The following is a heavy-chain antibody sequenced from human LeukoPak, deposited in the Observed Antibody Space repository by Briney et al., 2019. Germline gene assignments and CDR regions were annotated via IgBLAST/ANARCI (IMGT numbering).Heavy chain of an antibody. V-gene: IGHV1-69*13. CDR1: GGTFSSYA. Sequence: SVKVSCKASGGTFSSYAISWVRQAPGQGLEWMGGIIPIFGTANYAQKFQGRVTITADESTSTAYMELSSLRSEDTAVYYCARELQLATEGFDPWGQGTLVTVSS. CDR3: ARELQLATEGFDP. J-gene: IGHJ5*02. CDR2: IIPIFGTA. D-gene: IGHD6-13*01.